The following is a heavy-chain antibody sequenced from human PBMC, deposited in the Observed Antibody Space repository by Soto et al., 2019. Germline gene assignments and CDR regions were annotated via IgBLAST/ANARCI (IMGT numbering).Heavy chain of an antibody. CDR1: GFTFTNYI. CDR2: ISYDGNKT. Sequence: AGSLRLSCSASGFTFTNYILHWVRHAPGKGLEWVGLISYDGNKTYYAEFVKGRFAISRDTSKNTLFLQMNSLRTEDTAVYYCARDGYRPPGRLYYHGLDVWGQGTTVTVSS. V-gene: IGHV3-30*09. D-gene: IGHD5-12*01. CDR3: ARDGYRPPGRLYYHGLDV. J-gene: IGHJ6*02.